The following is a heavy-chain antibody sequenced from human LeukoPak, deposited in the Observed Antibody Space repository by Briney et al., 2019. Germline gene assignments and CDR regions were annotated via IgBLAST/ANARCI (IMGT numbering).Heavy chain of an antibody. J-gene: IGHJ4*02. CDR3: VRDVWGDRDGFFEY. Sequence: GGSLRLSCAASGFTFSRYWMHWVRQAPEKGLVCVSRINTDGRSASYAESVTGRFTMSRDNAKNTLYLPMNSLRVEDTAVYYCVRDVWGDRDGFFEYWGQGTLVTVSS. D-gene: IGHD2-21*01. V-gene: IGHV3-74*01. CDR2: INTDGRSA. CDR1: GFTFSRYW.